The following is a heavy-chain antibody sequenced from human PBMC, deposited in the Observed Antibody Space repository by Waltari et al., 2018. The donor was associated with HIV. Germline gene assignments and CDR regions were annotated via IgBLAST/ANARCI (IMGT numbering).Heavy chain of an antibody. D-gene: IGHD2-2*01. V-gene: IGHV3-7*01. CDR1: GFTFSDFW. Sequence: EVQLVESGGGLVQPGGSLRLSCAASGFTFSDFWRNWVRQAPGKGLEWVANIKQDGSDKNYVDSGKGRFTISRDNAKNLLYLHMNSLRAEDTAVYYCARASWHDYWGQGTLVTVFS. CDR3: ARASWHDY. J-gene: IGHJ4*02. CDR2: IKQDGSDK.